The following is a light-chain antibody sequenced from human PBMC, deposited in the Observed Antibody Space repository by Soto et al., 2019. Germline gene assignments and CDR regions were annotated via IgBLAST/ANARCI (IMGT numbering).Light chain of an antibody. CDR2: DAS. CDR1: QNIVNY. CDR3: HQHATRRT. V-gene: IGKV3-11*01. Sequence: VLTQSPATLSLSPVETATLSCRASQNIVNYLAWYLQKLGQAPRLLLYDASNRAPGVPARFSGSGSGTDFTLTSSRLEPEDFAVYYCHQHATRRTFGGGTKVEI. J-gene: IGKJ4*01.